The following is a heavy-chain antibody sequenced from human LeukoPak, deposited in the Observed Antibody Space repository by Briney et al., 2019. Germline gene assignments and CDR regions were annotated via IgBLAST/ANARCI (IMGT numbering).Heavy chain of an antibody. V-gene: IGHV3-30*03. Sequence: GRSLRLSCAASGSTFSSYGMHWVRQAPGKGLEWVAVISYDGSNKYYADSVKGRFTISRDNSKNTLYLQMNSLRAEDTAVYYCARWIQLWQRYGMDVWGKGTTVTVSS. D-gene: IGHD5-18*01. CDR1: GSTFSSYG. CDR2: ISYDGSNK. CDR3: ARWIQLWQRYGMDV. J-gene: IGHJ6*04.